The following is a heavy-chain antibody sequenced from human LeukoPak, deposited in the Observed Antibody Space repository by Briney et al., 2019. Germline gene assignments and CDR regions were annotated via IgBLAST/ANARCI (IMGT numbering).Heavy chain of an antibody. CDR2: ISGRSDNT. Sequence: GASLRLSCAASGFIFSNYAMYWVRQAPGKGLEWVSAISGRSDNTYYADSVKGRLTLSRDSSKNTLYLQMNSLRADDTAVYYCAKWGDYDVLTGYYVSDFWGQGTLVTVSS. V-gene: IGHV3-23*01. J-gene: IGHJ4*02. D-gene: IGHD3-9*01. CDR1: GFIFSNYA. CDR3: AKWGDYDVLTGYYVSDF.